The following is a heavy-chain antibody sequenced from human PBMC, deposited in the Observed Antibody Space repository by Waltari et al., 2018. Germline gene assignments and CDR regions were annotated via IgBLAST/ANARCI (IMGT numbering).Heavy chain of an antibody. V-gene: IGHV4-34*01. J-gene: IGHJ4*02. CDR2: INHSGST. CDR3: ARRAYGSGPYYFDY. D-gene: IGHD3-10*01. Sequence: QVQLQQWGAGLLKPSETLSLTCAVYGGSFSGYYWSWIRQPPGKGLEWIGEINHSGSTNYNPSLKSRVTISVDTSKNQFSLKLSSVTAADTAVYYCARRAYGSGPYYFDYWGQGTLVTVSS. CDR1: GGSFSGYY.